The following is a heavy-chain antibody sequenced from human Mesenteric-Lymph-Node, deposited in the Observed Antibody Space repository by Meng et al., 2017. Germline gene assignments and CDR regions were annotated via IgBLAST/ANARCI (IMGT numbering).Heavy chain of an antibody. Sequence: LVDSGGGFVQPRGSLRLSCAASGFTVSTNYEWVSLIYSGNNTSSTDSVKGRVTISRHSSKNTLYLQMSSLRPEDTALYYCAKDWGQDSPNLDWYFNLWGLGTLVTVSS. CDR1: GFTVSTNY. CDR3: AKDWGQDSPNLDWYFNL. J-gene: IGHJ2*01. CDR2: IYSGNNT. V-gene: IGHV3-53*04. D-gene: IGHD3-16*01.